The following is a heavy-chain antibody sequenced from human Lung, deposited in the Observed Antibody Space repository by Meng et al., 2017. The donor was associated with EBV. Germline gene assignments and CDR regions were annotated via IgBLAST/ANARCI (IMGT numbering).Heavy chain of an antibody. CDR1: SASISSNNY. CDR2: IYHNENT. D-gene: IGHD1-20*01. J-gene: IGHJ4*02. Sequence: VHLQEPGPGLVKPSGTLSLTCTVSSASISSNNYWTWVRQSPGKGLEWIGEIYHNENTNYNPSLMSRVTMSLDKSKNHFSLNLRSVTAADTAVYFCARAPGNWNFDSWGQGTLVTVSS. V-gene: IGHV4-4*02. CDR3: ARAPGNWNFDS.